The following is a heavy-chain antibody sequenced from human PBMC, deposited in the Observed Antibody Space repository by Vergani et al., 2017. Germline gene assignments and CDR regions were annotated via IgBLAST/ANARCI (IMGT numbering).Heavy chain of an antibody. CDR3: ARVGTHIVVVTANADFDY. D-gene: IGHD2-21*02. CDR2: ISSSGSTI. J-gene: IGHJ4*02. V-gene: IGHV3-11*01. Sequence: QVQLVESGGGLVKPGGSLRLSCAASGFTSSDYYMSWIRQAPAKGLEWGSYISSSGSTIYYADSVKGRFTISRDNAKNSLYLQMNSLRAEDTAVYYCARVGTHIVVVTANADFDYWGQGTLVTVSS. CDR1: GFTSSDYY.